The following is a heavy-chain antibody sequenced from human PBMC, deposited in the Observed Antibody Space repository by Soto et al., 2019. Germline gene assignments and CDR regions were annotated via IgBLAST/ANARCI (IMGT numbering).Heavy chain of an antibody. D-gene: IGHD3-3*01. J-gene: IGHJ4*02. Sequence: EVQLLESGGGLVQPGGSLRLSCAASGFTFSSYAMSWVRQAPGQGLEWVSAISGSGGSTYYADSVKGRFTISRDNSTNTLYLQMNSLRAEDTAVYYCAKNGRFLEWLLMGLIDYWGQGTLVTVSS. CDR1: GFTFSSYA. CDR3: AKNGRFLEWLLMGLIDY. V-gene: IGHV3-23*01. CDR2: ISGSGGST.